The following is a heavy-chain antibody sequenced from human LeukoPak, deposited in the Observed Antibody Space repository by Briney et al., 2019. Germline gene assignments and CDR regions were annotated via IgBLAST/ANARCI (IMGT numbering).Heavy chain of an antibody. Sequence: PGGSLRLSCAASGFTFSRYSMSWVRQAPGKGLEWVSGISGTGASIYYADSVKGRFTISRDNSKNTLYLQMNSLRAEDTAVYYCARAGSSWYYYGMDVWGKGTTVTVSS. D-gene: IGHD6-13*01. CDR1: GFTFSRYS. V-gene: IGHV3-23*01. CDR3: ARAGSSWYYYGMDV. J-gene: IGHJ6*04. CDR2: ISGTGASI.